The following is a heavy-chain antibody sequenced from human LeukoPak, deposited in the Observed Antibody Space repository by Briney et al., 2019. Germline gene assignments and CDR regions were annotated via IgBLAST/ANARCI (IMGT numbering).Heavy chain of an antibody. CDR1: GGSISSGGYS. CDR2: IYHSGST. Sequence: NASQTLSLTCAVSGGSISSGGYSWSWIRQPPGKGLEWIGYIYHSGSTYYNPSLKSRVTISVDRSKNQFSLKLSSVTAADTAVYYCARSFRYYSNYPFDYWGQGTLVTVSS. D-gene: IGHD4-11*01. CDR3: ARSFRYYSNYPFDY. V-gene: IGHV4-30-2*02. J-gene: IGHJ4*02.